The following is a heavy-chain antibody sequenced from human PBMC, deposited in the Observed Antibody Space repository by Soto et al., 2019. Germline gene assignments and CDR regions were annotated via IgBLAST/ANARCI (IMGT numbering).Heavy chain of an antibody. Sequence: SETLSLTCTVSGGSISSGDYYWSWIRQPPGKGLEWIGYIYYSGSTYYNPSLKSRVTISVDTSKNQFSLKLSSVTAADTAVYYCARNTVTTVVFDYWGQGTLVTVS. CDR3: ARNTVTTVVFDY. CDR2: IYYSGST. CDR1: GGSISSGDYY. V-gene: IGHV4-30-4*01. D-gene: IGHD4-4*01. J-gene: IGHJ4*02.